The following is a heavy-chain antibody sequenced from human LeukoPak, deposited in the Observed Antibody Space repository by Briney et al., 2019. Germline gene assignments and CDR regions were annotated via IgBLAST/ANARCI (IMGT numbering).Heavy chain of an antibody. CDR3: ARELGVGATTGFDY. D-gene: IGHD1-26*01. Sequence: GGSLRLSCAASGCTFSSYEMNWVRQAPGKGLEWVSYISSSGSTIYYADSVKGRFTISRDNAKNSLYLQMNSLRAEDTAVYYCARELGVGATTGFDYWGQGTLVTVSS. V-gene: IGHV3-48*03. J-gene: IGHJ4*02. CDR2: ISSSGSTI. CDR1: GCTFSSYE.